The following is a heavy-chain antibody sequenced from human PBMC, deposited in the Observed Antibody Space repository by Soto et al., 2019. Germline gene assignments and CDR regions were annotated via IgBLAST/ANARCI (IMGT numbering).Heavy chain of an antibody. J-gene: IGHJ6*02. CDR3: ASQTVTSKFFYYYGMDV. D-gene: IGHD4-4*01. Sequence: SVKVSCKASGGTFSSYAISWVRQAPGQGLEWMGGIIPIFGTANYAQKFQGRVTITADKSTSTAYMELSSLRSEDTAVYYCASQTVTSKFFYYYGMDVWGQGTTVTVSS. CDR2: IIPIFGTA. CDR1: GGTFSSYA. V-gene: IGHV1-69*06.